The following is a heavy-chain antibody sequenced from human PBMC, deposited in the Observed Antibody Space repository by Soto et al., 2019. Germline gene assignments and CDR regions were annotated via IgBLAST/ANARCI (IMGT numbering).Heavy chain of an antibody. V-gene: IGHV3-21*01. Sequence: GGSLRLSCAASGFTFSSYSMNWVRQAPGKGLEWVSSISSSSSYIYYADSVKGRFTISRDNAKNSLYLQMNSLRAEDTAVYYCARDPRVVPAASRGSRYYYMDVWGKGTTVTVSS. CDR2: ISSSSSYI. CDR3: ARDPRVVPAASRGSRYYYMDV. CDR1: GFTFSSYS. D-gene: IGHD2-2*01. J-gene: IGHJ6*03.